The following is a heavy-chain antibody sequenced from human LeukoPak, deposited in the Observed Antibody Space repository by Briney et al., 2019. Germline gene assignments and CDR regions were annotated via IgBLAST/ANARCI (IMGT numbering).Heavy chain of an antibody. D-gene: IGHD3-9*01. CDR2: ISSSSSYI. V-gene: IGHV3-21*01. Sequence: TGGSLRLSCAASGFTFSSYSMNWVRQAPGKGLEWVSSISSSSSYIYYADSVKGRFTISRDNAKNSLYLQMNSLRAEDTAVYYCARDRNSYDILTIYYYGMDVWGQGTTVTVSS. CDR3: ARDRNSYDILTIYYYGMDV. CDR1: GFTFSSYS. J-gene: IGHJ6*02.